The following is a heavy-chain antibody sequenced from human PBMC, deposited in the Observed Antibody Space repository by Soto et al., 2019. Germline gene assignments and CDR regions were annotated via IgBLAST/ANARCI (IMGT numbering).Heavy chain of an antibody. Sequence: SETLSLTCTASGDSLSRSSFYWGWVRQPPGKGLEWIGAVYYSGRTYYNSSLQSRVTMSVDAANNRFSLSLTSVTAADTSIYYFAIRLGRLQHYWGPGTLVTVSS. J-gene: IGHJ4*02. CDR2: VYYSGRT. CDR1: GDSLSRSSFY. CDR3: AIRLGRLQHY. V-gene: IGHV4-39*02. D-gene: IGHD3-10*01.